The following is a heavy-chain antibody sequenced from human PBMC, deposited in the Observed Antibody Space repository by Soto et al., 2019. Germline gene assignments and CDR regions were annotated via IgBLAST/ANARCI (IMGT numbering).Heavy chain of an antibody. J-gene: IGHJ6*02. CDR3: ARDLWGYCGTDCYPLDV. CDR2: MYNTGST. CDR1: GGSLRGYY. V-gene: IGHV4-59*01. Sequence: SETLSLTCTVSGGSLRGYYWSWIRQPPGKGLEWIGYMYNTGSTVYNPSFKSRVTISVDTSKNQFSLKLNSVTAADTAVYYCARDLWGYCGTDCYPLDVWGQGTTVTVS. D-gene: IGHD2-21*02.